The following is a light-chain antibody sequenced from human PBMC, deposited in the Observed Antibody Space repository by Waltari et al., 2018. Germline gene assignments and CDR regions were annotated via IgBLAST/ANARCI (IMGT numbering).Light chain of an antibody. V-gene: IGKV3-20*01. CDR2: HAS. CDR1: QSGSGF. CDR3: HQYVESPAT. Sequence: CWASQSGSGFFAWSQQKPGQAPRLLIYHASTRATGIPDRFSGSGSGTDFSLTISRLEPEDFAMYYCHQYVESPATFGQGTKVEIK. J-gene: IGKJ1*01.